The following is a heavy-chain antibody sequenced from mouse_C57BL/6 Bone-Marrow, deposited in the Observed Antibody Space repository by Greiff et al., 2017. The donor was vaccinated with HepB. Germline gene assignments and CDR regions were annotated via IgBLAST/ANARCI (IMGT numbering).Heavy chain of an antibody. V-gene: IGHV1-53*01. Sequence: VQLQQPGTELVKPGASVKLSCKASGYTFTSYWMHWVKQRPGQGLEWIGNINPSNGGTNYNEKFKSKATMTVEKSSSTAYMQLSSRTSEDSAVYYCARGLGEWYFDVWGTGTTVTVSS. J-gene: IGHJ1*03. CDR2: INPSNGGT. D-gene: IGHD3-3*01. CDR1: GYTFTSYW. CDR3: ARGLGEWYFDV.